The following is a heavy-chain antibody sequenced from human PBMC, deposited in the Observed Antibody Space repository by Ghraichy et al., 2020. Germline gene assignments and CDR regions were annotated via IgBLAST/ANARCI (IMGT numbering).Heavy chain of an antibody. D-gene: IGHD6-19*01. J-gene: IGHJ3*02. Sequence: GGSLRLSCAASGFTVSSNYMSWVRQAPGKGLEWVSVIYSGGSTYYADSVKGRFTISRDNSKNTLYLQMNSLRAEDTAVYYCARDQAVAGHDAFDIWGQGTMVTVSS. CDR1: GFTVSSNY. CDR2: IYSGGST. V-gene: IGHV3-53*01. CDR3: ARDQAVAGHDAFDI.